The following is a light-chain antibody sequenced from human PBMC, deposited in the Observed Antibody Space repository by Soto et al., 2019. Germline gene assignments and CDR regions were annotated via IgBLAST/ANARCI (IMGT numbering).Light chain of an antibody. V-gene: IGLV1-51*01. Sequence: QSVLTQPPSVSAAPGQKVTISCSGSSSNIGNNYVSCYQQLPGTAPKLLIYDNNKRPSGIPDRFSGSKSGTSATLGITGLQTGDEADYYCGPWDSSLSALVFGGGTKLTVL. CDR3: GPWDSSLSALV. J-gene: IGLJ2*01. CDR2: DNN. CDR1: SSNIGNNY.